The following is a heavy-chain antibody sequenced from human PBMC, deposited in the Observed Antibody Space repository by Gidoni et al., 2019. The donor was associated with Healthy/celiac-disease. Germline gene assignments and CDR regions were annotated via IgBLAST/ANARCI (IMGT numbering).Heavy chain of an antibody. Sequence: QVQLVHSGAEVKKPGASVKVSCQASGYTFTGYYMHWVRQAPGQELEWMGWINPNSGGTNYAQKFQGRGTMTRDTSISTAYMELSRLRSDDTAVYYCAREWRGLQNLNWFDPWGQGTLVTVSS. CDR1: GYTFTGYY. J-gene: IGHJ5*02. V-gene: IGHV1-2*02. D-gene: IGHD5-12*01. CDR2: INPNSGGT. CDR3: AREWRGLQNLNWFDP.